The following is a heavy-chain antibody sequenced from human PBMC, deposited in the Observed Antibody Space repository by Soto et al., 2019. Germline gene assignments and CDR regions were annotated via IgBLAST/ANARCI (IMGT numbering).Heavy chain of an antibody. Sequence: GGSLRLSCAASGFTFDDYGMSWVRQAPGKGLEWVSGINWNGGSTGYADSVKGRFTISRDNAKNSLYLQMNSLRAEDTALYHCARAAGDTIFGDVNTETTYYYYMDVWGKGTTVTVSS. J-gene: IGHJ6*03. CDR3: ARAAGDTIFGDVNTETTYYYYMDV. CDR2: INWNGGST. V-gene: IGHV3-20*01. D-gene: IGHD3-3*01. CDR1: GFTFDDYG.